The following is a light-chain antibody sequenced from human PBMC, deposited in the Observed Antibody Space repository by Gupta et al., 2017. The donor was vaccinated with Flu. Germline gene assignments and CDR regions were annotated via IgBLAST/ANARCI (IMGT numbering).Light chain of an antibody. CDR3: QQYGSFFT. J-gene: IGKJ3*01. V-gene: IGKV3-20*01. Sequence: GERATLSCRASQSVSSSYLAWYQQKPGQAPRLLIYGASSRATGIPDRFSGSGSGTDFTLTISRLEPEDFAVYYCQQYGSFFTFGPGTKVDIK. CDR1: QSVSSSY. CDR2: GAS.